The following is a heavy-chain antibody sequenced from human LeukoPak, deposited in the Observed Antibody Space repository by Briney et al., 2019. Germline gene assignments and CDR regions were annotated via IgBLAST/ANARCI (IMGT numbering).Heavy chain of an antibody. CDR2: IYYSGST. J-gene: IGHJ4*02. D-gene: IGHD3-10*01. V-gene: IGHV4-30-4*01. CDR3: ARVVFYGSGTQFLDY. CDR1: VGFISSGDYY. Sequence: PSQTLSLTRTFSVGFISSGDYYGRWIRQPPGKGLEWIGYIYYSGSTYYNPSRKSRVTRSVDTSKNQLPLKLRSVAAADTAVYYCARVVFYGSGTQFLDYWGQGTLVTVSS.